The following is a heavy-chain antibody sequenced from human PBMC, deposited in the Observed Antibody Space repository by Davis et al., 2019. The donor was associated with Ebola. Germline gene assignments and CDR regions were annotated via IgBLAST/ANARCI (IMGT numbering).Heavy chain of an antibody. D-gene: IGHD2-15*01. J-gene: IGHJ4*02. CDR2: INPNSGDT. CDR1: GYTFTGYY. CDR3: ARDRVCSGATCYAYFDF. V-gene: IGHV1-2*04. Sequence: AASVKVSCKASGYTFTGYYIHWVRQAPGQGLEWMGWINPNSGDTKYSQKFQGWVTMTRDTPISTAYMKLNRLTSDDTAVYHCARDRVCSGATCYAYFDFWGQGTLVTVSS.